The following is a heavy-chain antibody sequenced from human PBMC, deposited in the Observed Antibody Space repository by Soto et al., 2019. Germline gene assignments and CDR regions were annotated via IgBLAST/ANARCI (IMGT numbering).Heavy chain of an antibody. D-gene: IGHD2-2*01. V-gene: IGHV4-39*01. CDR3: ARLHGYCISTSCYGYYVLDV. J-gene: IGHJ6*02. Sequence: SETLSLTCTVSGGSISSSSYYWGWIRQPPGKGLEWIGSISYSGGTYYNPSLKSRVTMSVDTSKNQFSLKLSSVTAADTAVYYCARLHGYCISTSCYGYYVLDVWGQGTTVTVSS. CDR2: ISYSGGT. CDR1: GGSISSSSYY.